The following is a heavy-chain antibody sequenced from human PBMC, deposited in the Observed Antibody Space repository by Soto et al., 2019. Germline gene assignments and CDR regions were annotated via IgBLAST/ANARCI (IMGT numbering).Heavy chain of an antibody. D-gene: IGHD2-8*01. V-gene: IGHV4-34*01. Sequence: SETLSLTCAVSGGSLSDYYWSWIRQPPGKGLEWIGEINHSGITNYNPSLKSRVTMSVDTSKNQFSLKLSSVTAADTAVYYCARGRRDILLIGWFDPWGQGTLVTVSS. J-gene: IGHJ5*02. CDR2: INHSGIT. CDR1: GGSLSDYY. CDR3: ARGRRDILLIGWFDP.